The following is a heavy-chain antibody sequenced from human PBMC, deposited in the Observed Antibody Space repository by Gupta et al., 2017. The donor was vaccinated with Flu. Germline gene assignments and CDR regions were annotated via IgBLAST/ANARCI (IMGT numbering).Heavy chain of an antibody. V-gene: IGHV3-30-3*01. CDR2: VSYDGSNK. Sequence: HWVRQAPDKGLEWLGIVSYDGSNKYYADSVKGRFTISRDISKNTLHLQMNSLRTEDTAVYYCARDRGDGYNLGAFADYWGQGTLVTVSS. CDR3: ARDRGDGYNLGAFADY. D-gene: IGHD3-10*01. J-gene: IGHJ4*02.